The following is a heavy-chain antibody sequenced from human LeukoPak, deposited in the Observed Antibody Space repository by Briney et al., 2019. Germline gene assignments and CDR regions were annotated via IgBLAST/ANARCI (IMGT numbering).Heavy chain of an antibody. CDR1: GFTVSNNY. CDR2: IYSGDNT. J-gene: IGHJ4*02. Sequence: GGSLRLSCAASGFTVSNNYMSWVRQAPGKGLEWVSVIYSGDNTYYVESVKGRFTISRDNSKNTLFLQMNRLRAEDTAVYYCAGRRVLDASFDYWGQGTLLTVSS. D-gene: IGHD3-16*01. V-gene: IGHV3-66*02. CDR3: AGRRVLDASFDY.